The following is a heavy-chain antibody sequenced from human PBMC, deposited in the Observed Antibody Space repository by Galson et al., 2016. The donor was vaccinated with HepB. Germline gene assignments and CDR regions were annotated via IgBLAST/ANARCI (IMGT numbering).Heavy chain of an antibody. CDR3: ARGGDFWSGYFFQD. J-gene: IGHJ1*01. V-gene: IGHV1-2*02. D-gene: IGHD3-3*01. CDR2: INPNSGDT. Sequence: SVKVSCKASGYRFTGYYIHWVRQAPGQGLEWLGWINPNSGDTDYAQRIQDRVTVTRDTSIRTAYLALSRLTSDDTAVYYCARGGDFWSGYFFQDWGQGTPVSVIS. CDR1: GYRFTGYY.